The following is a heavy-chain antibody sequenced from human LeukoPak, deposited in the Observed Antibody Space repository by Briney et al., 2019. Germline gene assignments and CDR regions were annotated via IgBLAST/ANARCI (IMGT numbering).Heavy chain of an antibody. Sequence: SETLSLTCSVSGDSISSSGYYWDWIHQPPGKGLEWIGTIYYSGSTYYNPSLKSRVTISVDTSKNQFSLKLSSVTAADTAVYYCARDIKCSGGSCALNWFDPWGQGTLVTVSS. CDR2: IYYSGST. CDR1: GDSISSSGYY. CDR3: ARDIKCSGGSCALNWFDP. D-gene: IGHD2-15*01. J-gene: IGHJ5*02. V-gene: IGHV4-39*07.